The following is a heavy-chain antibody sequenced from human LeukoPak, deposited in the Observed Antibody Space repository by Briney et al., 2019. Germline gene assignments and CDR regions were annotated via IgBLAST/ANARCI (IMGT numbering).Heavy chain of an antibody. V-gene: IGHV3-53*01. J-gene: IGHJ4*02. CDR3: ARANVYYYDSSGYYFDY. CDR2: IYSGGST. CDR1: GFTVSSNY. D-gene: IGHD3-22*01. Sequence: GGSLRLSCAASGFTVSSNYMGWVRQAPGKGLEWVSVIYSGGSTYYADSVKGRFTISRDNSKNTLYLQMNSLRAEDTAVYYCARANVYYYDSSGYYFDYWGQGTLVTVSS.